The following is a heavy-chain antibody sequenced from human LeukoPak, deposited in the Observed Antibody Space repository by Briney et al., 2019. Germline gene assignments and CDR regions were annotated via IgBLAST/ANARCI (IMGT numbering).Heavy chain of an antibody. J-gene: IGHJ4*02. V-gene: IGHV3-74*01. CDR3: ARDQGYDFWSGYQASSNYFDY. CDR1: GFTFSSYW. Sequence: PGGSLRLSCAASGFTFSSYWMHWVRQAPGKGLVWVSRINSDGSSTNYADSVKGRFTISRDNSKNTLYLQMNSLRAEDTAVYYCARDQGYDFWSGYQASSNYFDYWGQGTLVTVSS. D-gene: IGHD3-3*01. CDR2: INSDGSST.